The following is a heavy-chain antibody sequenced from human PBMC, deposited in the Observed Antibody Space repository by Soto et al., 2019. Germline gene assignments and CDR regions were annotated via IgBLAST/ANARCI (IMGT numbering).Heavy chain of an antibody. D-gene: IGHD6-6*01. CDR1: GFTVSINY. CDR2: IYSGGST. J-gene: IGHJ6*02. CDR3: ARGGAARPYYYYYGMDV. Sequence: GSLRLSCAASGFTVSINYMSWVRQAPGKGLEWVSVIYSGGSTYYADSVKGRFTISRDNSKNTLYLQMNSLRAEDTAVYYCARGGAARPYYYYYGMDVWGQGTTVTVSS. V-gene: IGHV3-53*01.